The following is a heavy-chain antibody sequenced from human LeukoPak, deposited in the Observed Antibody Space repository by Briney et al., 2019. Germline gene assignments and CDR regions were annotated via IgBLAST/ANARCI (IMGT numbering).Heavy chain of an antibody. CDR3: ANGPDGYNTY. D-gene: IGHD5-24*01. J-gene: IGHJ4*02. Sequence: ASVKVSCKASGYTFTYRYLHWVRQAPGQALEWMGWITPFNGNTNYAQKFRDRVTITRDRSMSTAYVELSSLRSEDTAMYYCANGPDGYNTYWGQGTLVTVSS. V-gene: IGHV1-45*02. CDR1: GYTFTYRY. CDR2: ITPFNGNT.